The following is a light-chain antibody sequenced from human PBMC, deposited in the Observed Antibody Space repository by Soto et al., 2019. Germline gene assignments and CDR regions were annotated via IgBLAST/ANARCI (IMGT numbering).Light chain of an antibody. Sequence: QSVLTQPPSVSGAPGQRVTISCTGSSSNIGAGYDEHWYQQLPGRAPKLLIYGNTNRPSGVPDRFSGSKSGTSASLAITGLQAEDEADYYCLSFDSSLSVVFGGGTKLTVL. CDR1: SSNIGAGYD. V-gene: IGLV1-40*01. CDR2: GNT. J-gene: IGLJ2*01. CDR3: LSFDSSLSVV.